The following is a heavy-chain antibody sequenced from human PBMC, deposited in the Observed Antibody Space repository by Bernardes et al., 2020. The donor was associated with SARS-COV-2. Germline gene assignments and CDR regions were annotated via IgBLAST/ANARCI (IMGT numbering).Heavy chain of an antibody. CDR1: GFTFTISG. J-gene: IGHJ6*01. CDR2: ISYDGSKK. Sequence: GGPLKFSFAASGFTFTISGMPWVRRAPGKGLDWVAVISYDGSKKYYTASLAGRSTISKDNSKNTMYQQMNNLSAEDTAIYFCAKVQAIYWIRPYNSAMDVWGQGTTVTVSS. V-gene: IGHV3-30*18. D-gene: IGHD5-18*01. CDR3: AKVQAIYWIRPYNSAMDV.